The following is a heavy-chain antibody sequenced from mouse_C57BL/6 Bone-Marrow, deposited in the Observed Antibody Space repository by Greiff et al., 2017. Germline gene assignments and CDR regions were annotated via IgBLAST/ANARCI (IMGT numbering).Heavy chain of an antibody. J-gene: IGHJ1*03. CDR1: GSTFTSYG. V-gene: IGHV1-81*01. CDR3: ARDSWYFDV. CDR2: IYPRSGNT. Sequence: QVQLQQSGAELARPGASVKLSCKASGSTFTSYGISWVKQRTGQGLEWIGEIYPRSGNTYYNEKFKGKATLTADKSSSTAYMELRSLTSEDSAVYFCARDSWYFDVWDTGTTVTVSS.